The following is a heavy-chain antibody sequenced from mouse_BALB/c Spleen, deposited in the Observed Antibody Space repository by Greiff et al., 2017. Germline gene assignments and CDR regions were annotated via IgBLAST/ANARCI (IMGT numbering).Heavy chain of an antibody. CDR2: IDPENGDT. V-gene: IGHV14-4*02. Sequence: EVKLVESGAELVRSGASVKLSCTASGFNIKDYYMHWVKQRPEQGLEWIGWIDPENGDTEYAPKFQGKATMTADTSSNTAYLQLSSLTSEDTAVYYCNWYGNPFAYWGQGTLVTVSA. D-gene: IGHD2-10*02. CDR3: NWYGNPFAY. J-gene: IGHJ3*01. CDR1: GFNIKDYY.